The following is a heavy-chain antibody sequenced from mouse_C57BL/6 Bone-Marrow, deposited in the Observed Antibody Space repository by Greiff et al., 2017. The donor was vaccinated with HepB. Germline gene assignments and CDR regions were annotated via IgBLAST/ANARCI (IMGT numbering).Heavy chain of an antibody. Sequence: EVHLVESGGGLVQPGGSLKLSCAASGFTFSDYYMYWVRQTPEKRLEWVAYISNGGGSTYYPDTVKGRFTISRDNAKNTLYLQMSRLKSEDTAMYYCARHRDYGSRDWYFDVWGTGTTVTVSS. CDR1: GFTFSDYY. J-gene: IGHJ1*03. V-gene: IGHV5-12*01. CDR3: ARHRDYGSRDWYFDV. D-gene: IGHD1-1*01. CDR2: ISNGGGST.